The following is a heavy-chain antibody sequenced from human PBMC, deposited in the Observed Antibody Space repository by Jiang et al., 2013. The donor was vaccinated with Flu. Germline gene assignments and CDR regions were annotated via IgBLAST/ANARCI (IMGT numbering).Heavy chain of an antibody. CDR1: GYTFTSFP. J-gene: IGHJ3*02. D-gene: IGHD2-21*02. CDR3: ARSLEAAYCGGDCSIDAFDI. Sequence: SGAEVKKPGASVKVSCKSSGYTFTSFPIHWVRQAPGQSLEWMGWITADIGNTKYSQSFQGRVTITRDTSANTAYMELSSLRSEDTAVYYCARSLEAAYCGGDCSIDAFDIWGQGTMVTVSS. V-gene: IGHV1-3*01. CDR2: ITADIGNT.